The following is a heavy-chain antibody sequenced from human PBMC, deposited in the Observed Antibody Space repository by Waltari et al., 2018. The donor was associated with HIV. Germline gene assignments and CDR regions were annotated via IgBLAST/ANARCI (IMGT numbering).Heavy chain of an antibody. D-gene: IGHD6-19*01. CDR3: ARGGQWLNWFGP. CDR1: RDKVSRNSAA. CDR2: TYDRPRWYN. V-gene: IGHV6-1*01. J-gene: IGHJ5*02. Sequence: QLQQSGPGLVKYSQTLSLTGDTPRDKVSRNSAAWNWTRPSPSRGLEWLGRTYDRPRWYNEYAASVKSRISFNSDTSKNQFSLQLKSVTPEDTAVYYCARGGQWLNWFGPWGQGTLGTVSS.